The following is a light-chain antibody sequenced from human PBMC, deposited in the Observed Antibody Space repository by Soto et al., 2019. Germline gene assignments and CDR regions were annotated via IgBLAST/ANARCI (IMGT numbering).Light chain of an antibody. Sequence: QSPSSLSASVSDRVTITLRESQSSSGSVNWYQQKPGKAPKLLIYGASTLQSGVPSMFSGSGSGTDYTLTISSLQQEDFATYYCQQSYRTPTFGQGTRLEIK. CDR3: QQSYRTPT. CDR1: QSSSGS. CDR2: GAS. J-gene: IGKJ5*01. V-gene: IGKV1-39*01.